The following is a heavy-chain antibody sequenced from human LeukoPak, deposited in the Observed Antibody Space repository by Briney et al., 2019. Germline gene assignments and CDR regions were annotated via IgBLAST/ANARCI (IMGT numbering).Heavy chain of an antibody. D-gene: IGHD4-17*01. CDR1: GGSISNYY. Sequence: SETLSLTCTVSGGSISNYYWSWIRQPPGKGLEWIGYIYNSGSTNYNPSLGSRVTISIDTSKNQFSLKLSSVTAADTAVYYCAREYTVTEGGQWFDPWGQGTLVTVSS. V-gene: IGHV4-59*01. CDR3: AREYTVTEGGQWFDP. J-gene: IGHJ5*02. CDR2: IYNSGST.